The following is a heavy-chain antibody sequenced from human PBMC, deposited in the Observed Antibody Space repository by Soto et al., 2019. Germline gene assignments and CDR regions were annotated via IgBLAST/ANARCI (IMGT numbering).Heavy chain of an antibody. D-gene: IGHD3-10*01. CDR2: IGSTGGSA. V-gene: IGHV3-64D*06. Sequence: GGSLRRSWSASGFTFSSSAMHWGGQAPGKGLEYVSVIGSTGGSAVYADSVKGRFTISRDNSKNTVYLQMTSLRVEDTAMYYCVKGRPLWLIDYWGQGTLVTVSS. J-gene: IGHJ4*02. CDR3: VKGRPLWLIDY. CDR1: GFTFSSSA.